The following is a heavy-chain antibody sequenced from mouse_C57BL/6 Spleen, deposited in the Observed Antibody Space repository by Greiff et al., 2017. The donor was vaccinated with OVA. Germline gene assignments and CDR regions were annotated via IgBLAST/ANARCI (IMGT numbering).Heavy chain of an antibody. J-gene: IGHJ4*01. V-gene: IGHV1-26*01. Sequence: EVQLQQSGPELVKPGASVKISCKASGYTFTDYYMNWVKQSHGKSLEWIGDINPNNGGTSYNQKFKGKATLTVAKSSSTAYMELRSLTSEDSAVYYCARNAMDYWGQGTSVTVSS. CDR2: INPNNGGT. CDR1: GYTFTDYY. CDR3: ARNAMDY.